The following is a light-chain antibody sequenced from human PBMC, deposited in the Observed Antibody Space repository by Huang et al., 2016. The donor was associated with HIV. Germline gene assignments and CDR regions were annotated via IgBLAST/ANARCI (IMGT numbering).Light chain of an antibody. CDR2: DAS. CDR1: LDINHF. Sequence: DIQMTQSPSSLSASLGDKVTITCQASLDINHFLNWYQQKPGQAPKLLIYDASNLETGVPSRFSGGRSGTDFTFTVTSLQPEDVATYYCQQYDSLPWTFGQGTKVEI. CDR3: QQYDSLPWT. V-gene: IGKV1-33*01. J-gene: IGKJ1*01.